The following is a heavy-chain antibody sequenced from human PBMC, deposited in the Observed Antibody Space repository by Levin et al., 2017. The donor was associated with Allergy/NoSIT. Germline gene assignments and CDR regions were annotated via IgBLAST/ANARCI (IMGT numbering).Heavy chain of an antibody. J-gene: IGHJ6*03. V-gene: IGHV4-39*01. CDR1: GGSIRSSSYY. CDR3: ARHARDHYYSYHYMDG. Sequence: SQTLSLTCTVSGGSIRSSSYYWGWIRQPPGKGLEWIGSIYYGGSTYYNPSLKSRVTISVDTSKNQFSLRLSSVTAADTAVYYCARHARDHYYSYHYMDGWGKGTTVTVSS. CDR2: IYYGGST.